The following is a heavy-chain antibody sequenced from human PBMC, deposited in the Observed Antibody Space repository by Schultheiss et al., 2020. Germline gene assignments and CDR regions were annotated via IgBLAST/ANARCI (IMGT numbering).Heavy chain of an antibody. CDR2: IYYSGST. Sequence: SETLSLTCTVSGGSISSYYWSWIRQPPGKGLEWIGSIYYSGSTYYNPSLKSRVTISVDKSKNQFSLKLSSVTAADTAVYYCARVTGSGSYLGYFQHWGQGTLVTVSS. CDR3: ARVTGSGSYLGYFQH. V-gene: IGHV4-59*12. CDR1: GGSISSYY. J-gene: IGHJ1*01. D-gene: IGHD3-10*01.